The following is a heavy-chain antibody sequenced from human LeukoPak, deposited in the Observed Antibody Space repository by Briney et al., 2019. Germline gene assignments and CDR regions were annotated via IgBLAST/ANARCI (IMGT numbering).Heavy chain of an antibody. V-gene: IGHV3-23*01. Sequence: GGSLRLSCAASGFTFSSYWMSWVRQAPGKGLEWVSAISGSGGSTYYADSVKGRFTISRDNSKNTLYLQMNSLRAEDTAVYYCAKSTFRVVVVVAATQSYYLDYWGQGTLVTVSS. J-gene: IGHJ4*02. CDR2: ISGSGGST. D-gene: IGHD2-15*01. CDR1: GFTFSSYW. CDR3: AKSTFRVVVVVAATQSYYLDY.